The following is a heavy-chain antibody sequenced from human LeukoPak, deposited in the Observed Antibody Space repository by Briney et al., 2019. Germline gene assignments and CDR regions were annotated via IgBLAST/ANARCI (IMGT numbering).Heavy chain of an antibody. CDR2: ISYDGSNK. V-gene: IGHV3-30*04. CDR1: GFTFSSYA. CDR3: ARRWY. J-gene: IGHJ4*02. D-gene: IGHD2-15*01. Sequence: GGSLRLSCAASGFTFSSYAMHWVRQAPGKGLEWVAVISYDGSNKYYADSVKGRFTISRDNSKNTLYLQMNSLRAEDTAVYYCARRWYWGQGTLVTVSS.